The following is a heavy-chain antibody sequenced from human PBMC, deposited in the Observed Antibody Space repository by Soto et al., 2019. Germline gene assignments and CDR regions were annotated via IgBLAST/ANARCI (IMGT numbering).Heavy chain of an antibody. CDR1: GGSISSYY. CDR2: IYYSGST. J-gene: IGHJ5*02. D-gene: IGHD3-3*01. Sequence: SETLSLTCTVSGGSISSYYWSWIRQPPGKGLEWIGYIYYSGSTNYNPSLKSRVTISVDTSKNQFPLKLSSVTAADTAVYYCARYYDFWSGSNWFDPWGQGTLVTVSS. V-gene: IGHV4-59*01. CDR3: ARYYDFWSGSNWFDP.